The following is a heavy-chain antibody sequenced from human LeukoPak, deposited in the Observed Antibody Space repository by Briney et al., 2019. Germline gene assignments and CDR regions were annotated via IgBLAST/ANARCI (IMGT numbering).Heavy chain of an antibody. Sequence: PGGSLRLSCAASGFAFSSYWMSWVRQAPGKGLEWVANIKQDGSEKYYVDSVKGRFTISRDNAKNTVYLQMNSLRAEDTGVYYCARTTYTSSRFDFWGQGTLVTVSS. V-gene: IGHV3-7*01. CDR3: ARTTYTSSRFDF. J-gene: IGHJ4*02. CDR2: IKQDGSEK. CDR1: GFAFSSYW. D-gene: IGHD6-13*01.